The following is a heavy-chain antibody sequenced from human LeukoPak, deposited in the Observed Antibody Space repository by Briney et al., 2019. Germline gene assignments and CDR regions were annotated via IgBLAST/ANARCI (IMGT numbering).Heavy chain of an antibody. CDR1: GVSISSNNW. D-gene: IGHD1-1*01. CDR3: ARDVHIYGNAFGV. CDR2: IYHSGST. J-gene: IGHJ3*01. V-gene: IGHV4-4*02. Sequence: PSGTLSLTCAVSGVSISSNNWWNWVRQPPGKGLEWIGEIYHSGSTYYNPSLKNRITISVDTSTNQFSLKLTSVTASDTAMYYCARDVHIYGNAFGVWGQGTMVTVSS.